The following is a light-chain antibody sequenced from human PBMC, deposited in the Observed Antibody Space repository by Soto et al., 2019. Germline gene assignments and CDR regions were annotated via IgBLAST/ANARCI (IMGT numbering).Light chain of an antibody. J-gene: IGLJ2*01. CDR2: EAD. CDR1: RSDVGSYNF. CDR3: SSYAGDSALI. V-gene: IGLV2-23*01. Sequence: QSVLTQPASVSGSPGQSISISCTGSRSDVGSYNFVSWYQLFPGKAPKLIIYEADKRPSGVSSRFSGSKSGFTASLTISGLQAEDEADYFCSSYAGDSALIFGGGTKLNVL.